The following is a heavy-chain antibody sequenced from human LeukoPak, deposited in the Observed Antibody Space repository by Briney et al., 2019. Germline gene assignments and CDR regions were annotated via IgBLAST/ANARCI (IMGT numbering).Heavy chain of an antibody. CDR1: EYTFTGYY. Sequence: ASVKVSCKASEYTFTGYYMHWVRQAPGQGLEWMGWINPNSGGTNYAQKFQGRVTMTRDTSTSTVYMELSSLRSEDTAVYYCARGYSSGWYGVDYWGQGTLVTVSS. J-gene: IGHJ4*02. CDR2: INPNSGGT. D-gene: IGHD6-19*01. CDR3: ARGYSSGWYGVDY. V-gene: IGHV1-2*02.